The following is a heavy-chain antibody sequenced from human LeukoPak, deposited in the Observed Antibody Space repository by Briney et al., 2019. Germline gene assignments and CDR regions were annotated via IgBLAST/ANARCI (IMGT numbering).Heavy chain of an antibody. CDR1: GGSISSGGYY. Sequence: SETLSLTCTVSGGSISSGGYYWSWIRQPPGKGLEWIGYIYYRGNTNYNPSLKSRVTMAVDTSKNQFSLKVSSVTAADTAVYYCARAGNNWSFDYWGQGTLVTVSS. J-gene: IGHJ4*02. CDR2: IYYRGNT. D-gene: IGHD1-1*01. V-gene: IGHV4-61*08. CDR3: ARAGNNWSFDY.